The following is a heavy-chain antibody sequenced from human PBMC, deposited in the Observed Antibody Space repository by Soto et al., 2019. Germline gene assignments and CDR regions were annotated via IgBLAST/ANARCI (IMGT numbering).Heavy chain of an antibody. CDR3: ARETPDSSWGDFWSGYYNDYYYGMDV. D-gene: IGHD3-3*01. Sequence: GGSLRLSCAASGFTFSSYSMNWVRQAPGKGLEWVSSISSSSSYIYYADSVKGRFTISRDNAKNSLYLQMNSLRAEDTAVYYCARETPDSSWGDFWSGYYNDYYYGMDVWGQGTTVTVSS. CDR1: GFTFSSYS. CDR2: ISSSSSYI. V-gene: IGHV3-21*01. J-gene: IGHJ6*02.